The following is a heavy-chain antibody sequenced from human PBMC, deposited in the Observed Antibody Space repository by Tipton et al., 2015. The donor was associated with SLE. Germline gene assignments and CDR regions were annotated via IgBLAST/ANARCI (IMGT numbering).Heavy chain of an antibody. CDR3: ARSRDSPGAFDI. CDR2: ITPFNGNT. Sequence: QLVQSGAEVKKTGSSVKVSCKASGYTFTYRYLHWVRQAPGQALEWMGWITPFNGNTNYAQKFQDRVTITRDRSMSTAYMELSSLRSEDTAMYYCARSRDSPGAFDIWGQGTMVTVSS. D-gene: IGHD2-21*01. J-gene: IGHJ3*02. CDR1: GYTFTYRY. V-gene: IGHV1-45*02.